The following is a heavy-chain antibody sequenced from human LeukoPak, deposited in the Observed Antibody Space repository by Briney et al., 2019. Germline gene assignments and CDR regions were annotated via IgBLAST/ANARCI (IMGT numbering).Heavy chain of an antibody. CDR1: GFTFTSSA. V-gene: IGHV1-58*02. J-gene: IGHJ3*02. Sequence: SVKVSCKASGFTFTSSAMQWVRQARGQRLEWIGWIVVGSGNTNYAQKFQERVTITRDMSTSTAYMELSSLRSEDTAVYYYAAASGSYGAFDIWGQGTMVTVSS. D-gene: IGHD1-26*01. CDR3: AAASGSYGAFDI. CDR2: IVVGSGNT.